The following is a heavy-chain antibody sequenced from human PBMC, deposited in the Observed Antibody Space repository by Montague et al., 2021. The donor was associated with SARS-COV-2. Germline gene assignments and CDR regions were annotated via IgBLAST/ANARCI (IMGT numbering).Heavy chain of an antibody. D-gene: IGHD3-9*01. J-gene: IGHJ6*03. V-gene: IGHV6-1*01. CDR1: GDSVSSKRAA. CDR2: TDDRSKWYN. Sequence: CAISGDSVSSKRAAWNWIRQSPSKGLEGRGRTDDRSKWYNDYAVSVKSRVTINPDTSKNQFSLQLNSVTPEDTTVYYCARDLKPPGDILTGYLPYYYYMDVWGQGTLVTVSS. CDR3: ARDLKPPGDILTGYLPYYYYMDV.